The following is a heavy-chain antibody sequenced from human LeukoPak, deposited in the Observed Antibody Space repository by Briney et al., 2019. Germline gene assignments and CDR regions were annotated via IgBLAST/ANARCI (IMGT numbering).Heavy chain of an antibody. V-gene: IGHV3-7*03. CDR3: AKDTWLVAVGIQVFVY. J-gene: IGHJ4*02. CDR1: GFSFSSYW. Sequence: AGGSLRLSCAASGFSFSSYWMSWVRQAPGKGLEWVANIKGDGNEKNYVDSVKGRFTISRDNAESSVYLQMNSLRAEDTAMYYCAKDTWLVAVGIQVFVYWGQGILVTVSS. D-gene: IGHD6-19*01. CDR2: IKGDGNEK.